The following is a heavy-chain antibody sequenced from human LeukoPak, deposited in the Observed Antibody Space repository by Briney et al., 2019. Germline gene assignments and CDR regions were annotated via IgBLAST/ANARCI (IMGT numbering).Heavy chain of an antibody. Sequence: PGGSLRLSCAASGFSFRNYAMDWVRQAQGKGLEWVALILYDGSNKNYANSVKGRITISRDNPKNTPYQQKNSLRAEDTAVYYCAREYRSGWNDNYHRYLDVWDKGPTVSV. D-gene: IGHD6-19*01. CDR1: GFSFRNYA. J-gene: IGHJ6*03. CDR2: ILYDGSNK. V-gene: IGHV3-30-3*01. CDR3: AREYRSGWNDNYHRYLDV.